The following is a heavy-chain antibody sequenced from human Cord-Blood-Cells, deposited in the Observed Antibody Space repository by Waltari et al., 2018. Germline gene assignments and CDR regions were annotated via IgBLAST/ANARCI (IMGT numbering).Heavy chain of an antibody. CDR3: ARTGTGGFWSGYYYYYYGMDV. J-gene: IGHJ6*02. CDR1: GYTFTSYA. D-gene: IGHD3-3*01. CDR2: RNPNSGNT. V-gene: IGHV1-8*03. Sequence: VQLVQSGAEVKKPGASVKVSCKAYGYTFTSYAIHAVRQATGQGLEWMGWRNPNSGNTGYAQKFQGRVTITRNTSISTAYMELSSLRSEDTAVYYCARTGTGGFWSGYYYYYYGMDVWGQGTTVTVSS.